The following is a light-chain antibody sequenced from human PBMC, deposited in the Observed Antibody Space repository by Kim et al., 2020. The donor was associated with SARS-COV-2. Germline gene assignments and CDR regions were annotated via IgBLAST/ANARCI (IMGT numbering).Light chain of an antibody. CDR2: VNSDGSH. CDR1: SGHSSYA. Sequence: SVKLTCTLSSGHSSYAIAWHQQQPGKGPRYLRKVNSDGSHSKGDGIPDRFSGSSSGAERYLTISSLQFDDEADYYCQTWGTYIKWVFGGGTQLTVL. V-gene: IGLV4-69*02. J-gene: IGLJ3*02. CDR3: QTWGTYIKWV.